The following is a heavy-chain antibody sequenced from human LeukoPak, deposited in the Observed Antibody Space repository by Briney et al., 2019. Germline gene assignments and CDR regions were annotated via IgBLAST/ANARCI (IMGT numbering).Heavy chain of an antibody. D-gene: IGHD3-9*01. J-gene: IGHJ3*01. Sequence: ASVTVSCKPSGYSFTNYDINWVRQATGQWLEWMGWMSPNSGKRGYAQKFQGRVTMTKNTSMSTAYMELSSLTSEDTAVYYCARGRESSKLTSGFQSFDWLSDSFDLWGQGTIVTVSS. CDR2: MSPNSGKR. V-gene: IGHV1-8*01. CDR1: GYSFTNYD. CDR3: ARGRESSKLTSGFQSFDWLSDSFDL.